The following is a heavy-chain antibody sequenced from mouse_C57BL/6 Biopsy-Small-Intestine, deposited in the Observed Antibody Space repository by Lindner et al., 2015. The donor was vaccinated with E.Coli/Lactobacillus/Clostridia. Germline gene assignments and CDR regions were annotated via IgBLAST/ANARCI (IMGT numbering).Heavy chain of an antibody. CDR3: ARFYHDYGGGSY. CDR2: IYPNSGST. D-gene: IGHD2-4*01. J-gene: IGHJ3*01. CDR1: GYTFTSFW. Sequence: VQLQESGAELVKPGSSVKMSCKASGYTFTSFWITWVKQRPGQGLEWIGDIYPNSGSTNYNEKFKNKATLTVDTSSSTTFMQLSSLTSEDSAVYYCARFYHDYGGGSYWGQGTLVTVSA. V-gene: IGHV1-55*01.